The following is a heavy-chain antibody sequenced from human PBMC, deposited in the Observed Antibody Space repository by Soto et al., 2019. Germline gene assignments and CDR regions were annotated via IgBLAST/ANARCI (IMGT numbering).Heavy chain of an antibody. V-gene: IGHV5-51*01. CDR2: IYVDDSDT. D-gene: IGHD3-10*01. Sequence: LQVSRNSSVYSFTSYWISWGREMLGKGLEWMGFIYVDDSDTKYSPSFEGQVTISADKSVNSAYLQWTSLKASDTAMYYCARVRILSGHFRSFDYWGQGTQVPGFS. CDR3: ARVRILSGHFRSFDY. CDR1: VYSFTSYW. J-gene: IGHJ4*02.